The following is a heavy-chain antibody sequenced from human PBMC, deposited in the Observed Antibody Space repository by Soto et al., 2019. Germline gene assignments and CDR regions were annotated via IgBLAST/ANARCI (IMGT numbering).Heavy chain of an antibody. J-gene: IGHJ4*01. CDR3: AFKGTFHSHY. CDR1: GFTFSGYA. D-gene: IGHD3-10*01. V-gene: IGHV3-23*01. CDR2: ISTSADRP. Sequence: EVQLLESGGDLVQPGGSLRLSCAGSGFTFSGYAMTWVRQAPGKGLEWVSVISTSADRPDYADSVKGRFTISRDNSKNMLYLQMNSLRVEDTAIYCCAFKGTFHSHYWGHGTPVTVSS.